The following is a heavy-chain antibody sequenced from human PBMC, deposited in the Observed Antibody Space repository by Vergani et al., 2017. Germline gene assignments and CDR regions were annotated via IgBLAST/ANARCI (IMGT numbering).Heavy chain of an antibody. Sequence: QVQLQESGPGLVKPSETLSLTCAVSGYSISSGYYWGWIRHPPGKGLEWIGSIYHSGSTYYNPSLKSRVTISVDTSKNQFSLKLSSVTAADTAVYYCARRLGIAAFWFDPWDQGTLVTVSS. CDR2: IYHSGST. V-gene: IGHV4-38-2*01. CDR3: ARRLGIAAFWFDP. D-gene: IGHD6-13*01. J-gene: IGHJ5*02. CDR1: GYSISSGYY.